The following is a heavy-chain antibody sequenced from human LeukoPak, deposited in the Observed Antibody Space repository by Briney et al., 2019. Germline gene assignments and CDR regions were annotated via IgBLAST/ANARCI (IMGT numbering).Heavy chain of an antibody. Sequence: PGRSLRLSCAASGFTFSSYGMHWVRQAPGKGLEWVAVISYDGSNKYYADSVKGRFTISRDNSKNTLYLQMNSLRAEDMAVYYCAKDGFDPWGEGTLVTVSS. CDR2: ISYDGSNK. CDR3: AKDGFDP. J-gene: IGHJ5*02. CDR1: GFTFSSYG. V-gene: IGHV3-30*18.